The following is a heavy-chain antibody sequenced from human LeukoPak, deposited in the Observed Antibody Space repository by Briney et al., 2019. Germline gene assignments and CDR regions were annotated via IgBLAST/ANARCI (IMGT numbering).Heavy chain of an antibody. Sequence: SGTLSLTCTVSGGSIFTSTYYWAWIRQPPGKGLEWIGSLYYSGSTYYNPSLQSRVTMSIDTSKNQFSLKLTSVTAADTAVYYCARAAHSGAYYPFDYWGQGTLVTVSS. CDR1: GGSIFTSTYY. CDR3: ARAAHSGAYYPFDY. V-gene: IGHV4-39*07. D-gene: IGHD3-22*01. CDR2: LYYSGST. J-gene: IGHJ4*02.